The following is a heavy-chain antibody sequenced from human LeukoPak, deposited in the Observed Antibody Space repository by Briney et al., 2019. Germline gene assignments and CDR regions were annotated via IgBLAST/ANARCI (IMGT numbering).Heavy chain of an antibody. CDR3: ARSITMVRGVIPPGY. Sequence: ASVKVSCKASGYTFTGYYMHWVRQAPGQGLEWMGWINPNSGGTNYAQKFQGRVTMTRDTSISTAYMELSRLRSDDTAVYYCARSITMVRGVIPPGYWGPGTLVTVSS. D-gene: IGHD3-10*01. J-gene: IGHJ4*02. CDR2: INPNSGGT. CDR1: GYTFTGYY. V-gene: IGHV1-2*02.